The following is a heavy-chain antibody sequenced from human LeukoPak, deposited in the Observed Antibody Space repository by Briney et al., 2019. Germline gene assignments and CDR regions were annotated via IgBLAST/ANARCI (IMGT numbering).Heavy chain of an antibody. J-gene: IGHJ3*02. Sequence: GASVKVSCKASGHTFTSYGISWVRQAPGQGLEWMGWISAYNGHTNYAQKFQGRVTMTKDTSTSTAYMELRSLRSDDTAVYYCARGGRWELPRPYAFDIWGRGTMVTVSS. D-gene: IGHD1-26*01. CDR1: GHTFTSYG. V-gene: IGHV1-18*01. CDR3: ARGGRWELPRPYAFDI. CDR2: ISAYNGHT.